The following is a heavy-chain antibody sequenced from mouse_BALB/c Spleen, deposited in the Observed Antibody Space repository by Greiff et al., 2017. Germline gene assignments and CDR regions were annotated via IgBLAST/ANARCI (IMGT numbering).Heavy chain of an antibody. V-gene: IGHV3-2*02. CDR1: GYSITSDYA. Sequence: EVNLVESGPGLVKPSQSLSLTCTVTGYSITSDYAWNWIRQFPGNKLEWMGYISYSGSTSYNPSLKSRISITRDTSKNQFFLQLNSVTTEDTATYYCAIYYGNYPWFAYWGQGTLVTVSA. CDR3: AIYYGNYPWFAY. J-gene: IGHJ3*01. CDR2: ISYSGST. D-gene: IGHD2-1*01.